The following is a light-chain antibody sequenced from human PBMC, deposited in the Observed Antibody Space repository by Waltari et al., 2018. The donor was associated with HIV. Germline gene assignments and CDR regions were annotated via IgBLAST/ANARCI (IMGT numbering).Light chain of an antibody. J-gene: IGKJ2*01. CDR2: GAS. CDR3: QQSYLTYT. CDR1: QSVSRY. V-gene: IGKV1-39*01. Sequence: IQMTQSPSSLSASVGDRVTITCRASQSVSRYLNWYQQKPGKPPKLVIYGASNLQAGVPSRFSSSGSGTDFTLTIISLQPEDFATYYCQQSYLTYTFGQGTKLQI.